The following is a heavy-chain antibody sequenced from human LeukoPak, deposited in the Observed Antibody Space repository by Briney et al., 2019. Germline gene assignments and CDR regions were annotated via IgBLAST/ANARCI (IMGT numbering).Heavy chain of an antibody. CDR3: ARDSGWYTHDY. D-gene: IGHD6-19*01. V-gene: IGHV3-7*01. CDR2: INQDGREK. J-gene: IGHJ4*02. Sequence: GGSLRLSCAASGFTFTSYWMSWVRQAPGKGLEWVANINQDGREKYYVDSVKGRFTISRDNAKNSLYLQMNSLRAEDTALYYCARDSGWYTHDYWGQGTLVTVSS. CDR1: GFTFTSYW.